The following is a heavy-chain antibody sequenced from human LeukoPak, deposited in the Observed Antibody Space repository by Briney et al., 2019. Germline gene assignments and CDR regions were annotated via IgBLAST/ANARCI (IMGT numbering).Heavy chain of an antibody. V-gene: IGHV3-21*01. Sequence: GGSLRLSCAASGFTFSSYSMNWVRQAPGKGLEWVSSISSSSSYIYYADSVKGRFTISRDNSKNTLYLQVNSLRPDDTAVYYCTRDLTDHYSIDYWGQGTLVTVSS. D-gene: IGHD3-10*01. CDR1: GFTFSSYS. CDR2: ISSSSSYI. CDR3: TRDLTDHYSIDY. J-gene: IGHJ4*02.